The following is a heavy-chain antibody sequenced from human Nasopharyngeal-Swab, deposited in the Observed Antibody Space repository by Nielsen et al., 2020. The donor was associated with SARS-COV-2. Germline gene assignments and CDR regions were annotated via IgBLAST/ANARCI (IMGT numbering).Heavy chain of an antibody. V-gene: IGHV3-7*03. CDR2: IKKDGSYN. J-gene: IGHJ4*02. D-gene: IGHD2-21*01. Sequence: WIRQPPGKGLEWVANIKKDGSYNYYVDSVNFLFTISRDNAKNSLYLQMNSLRAEDTAVYYCARGYCGGACPEGYWGQGTLVTVSS. CDR3: ARGYCGGACPEGY.